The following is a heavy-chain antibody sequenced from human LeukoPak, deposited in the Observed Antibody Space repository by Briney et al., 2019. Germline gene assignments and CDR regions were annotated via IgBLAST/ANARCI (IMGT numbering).Heavy chain of an antibody. D-gene: IGHD5-12*01. CDR1: GNTFTDYY. CDR3: ATYSGWSTGY. V-gene: IGHV1-69-2*01. J-gene: IGHJ4*02. Sequence: ASVKISCKVSGNTFTDYYMHWVQQAPGKGLEWMGLVDPEDGETIYAEKFQGRVTITADTSTDTAYMELSGLRSEDTAVYYCATYSGWSTGYWGQGTLVTVSS. CDR2: VDPEDGET.